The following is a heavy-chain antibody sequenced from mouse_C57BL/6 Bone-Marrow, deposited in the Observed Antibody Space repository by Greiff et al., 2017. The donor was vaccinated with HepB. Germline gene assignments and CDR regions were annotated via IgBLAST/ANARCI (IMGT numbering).Heavy chain of an antibody. CDR1: GYSITSGYY. V-gene: IGHV3-6*01. Sequence: EVQLVESGPGLVKPSQSLSLTCSVTGYSITSGYYWNWIRQFPGNKLEWMGYISYDGSNNYNPSLKNRISITRDTSKNQFFLKLNSVTTEDTATYYCSYYDAMDYWGQGTSVTVSS. CDR2: ISYDGSN. CDR3: SYYDAMDY. D-gene: IGHD2-10*01. J-gene: IGHJ4*01.